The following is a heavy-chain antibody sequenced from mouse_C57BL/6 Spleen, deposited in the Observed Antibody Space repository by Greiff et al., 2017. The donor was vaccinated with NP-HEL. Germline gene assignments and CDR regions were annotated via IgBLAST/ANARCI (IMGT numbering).Heavy chain of an antibody. D-gene: IGHD2-3*01. V-gene: IGHV1-15*01. Sequence: VQRVESGAELVRPGASVTLSCKASGYTFTDYEMHWVKQTPVHGLEWIGAIDPETGGTAYNQKFKGKAILTADKSSSTAYMELRSLTSEDSAVYYCKGWLLEWFAYWGQGTLVTVSA. J-gene: IGHJ3*01. CDR3: KGWLLEWFAY. CDR2: IDPETGGT. CDR1: GYTFTDYE.